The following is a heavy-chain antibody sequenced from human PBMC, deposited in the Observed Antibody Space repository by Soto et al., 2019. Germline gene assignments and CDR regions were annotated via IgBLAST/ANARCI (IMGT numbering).Heavy chain of an antibody. V-gene: IGHV3-23*01. CDR3: AKDRAYSGPYWW. CDR2: ISGSGIST. CDR1: GFTFSSYA. J-gene: IGHJ4*02. D-gene: IGHD1-26*01. Sequence: GGSLRLSCAASGFTFSSYAKNWVRQAPGKGLEWVSVISGSGISTYYADSVKGRFTISRDNSKNTVYLQMNSLRAEHTALYYCAKDRAYSGPYWWWGQGALVTVSS.